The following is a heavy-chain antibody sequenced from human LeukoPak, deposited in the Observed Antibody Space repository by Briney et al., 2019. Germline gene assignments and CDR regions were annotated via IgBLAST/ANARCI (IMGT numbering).Heavy chain of an antibody. Sequence: GASVKVSCKASGYTFTSYGISWVRQAPGQGLEWMGWTSAYNGNTNYAQKLQGRVTMTTDTSTSTAYMELRSLRSDDTAVYYCARDTGATVAYYYYGMDVWGQGTTVTVSS. J-gene: IGHJ6*02. D-gene: IGHD1-14*01. CDR2: TSAYNGNT. V-gene: IGHV1-18*01. CDR1: GYTFTSYG. CDR3: ARDTGATVAYYYYGMDV.